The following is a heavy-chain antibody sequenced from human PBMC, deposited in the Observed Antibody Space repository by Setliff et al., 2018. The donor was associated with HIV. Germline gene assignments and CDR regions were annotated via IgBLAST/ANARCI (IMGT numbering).Heavy chain of an antibody. V-gene: IGHV1-18*01. D-gene: IGHD6-19*01. Sequence: ASVKVSCKASGYTFTSYGISWVRQAPGQGLEWMGWISAYNGNTNYAQKLQGRVTMTTDTSTSTVYMELRSLRSDDTVVYYCARGPQWLVQGYFGYWGQGTLVTVSS. J-gene: IGHJ4*02. CDR2: ISAYNGNT. CDR1: GYTFTSYG. CDR3: ARGPQWLVQGYFGY.